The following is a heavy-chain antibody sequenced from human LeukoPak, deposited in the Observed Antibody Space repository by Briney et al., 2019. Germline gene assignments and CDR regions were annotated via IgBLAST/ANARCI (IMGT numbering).Heavy chain of an antibody. CDR1: GYTFTGYY. CDR3: ARDLVNIVLMVYAKQGDAFDI. CDR2: INPNSGGT. D-gene: IGHD2-8*01. Sequence: ASVTVSCKASGYTFTGYYMHWVRQAPGQGLEWMGRINPNSGGTNYAQKFQGRFTMTRDTSISTAYMELSRLRSDDTAVYYCARDLVNIVLMVYAKQGDAFDIWGQGTMVTVSS. J-gene: IGHJ3*02. V-gene: IGHV1-2*06.